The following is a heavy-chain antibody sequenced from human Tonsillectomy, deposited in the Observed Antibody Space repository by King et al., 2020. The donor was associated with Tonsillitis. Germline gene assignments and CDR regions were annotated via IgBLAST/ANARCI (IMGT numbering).Heavy chain of an antibody. CDR3: ARDTICSGGSCYSELDY. CDR2: TSYDGSNK. Sequence: QLVQSGGAVVQPGRSLRLSCAASGFSFTRYGMHWVRQAPGKGLEWVAVTSYDGSNKYYADSVKGRFTISRDNSKNTLFLQMNSLRAEDTAVYYCARDTICSGGSCYSELDYWGQGTLVTVSS. V-gene: IGHV3-33*05. J-gene: IGHJ4*02. D-gene: IGHD2-15*01. CDR1: GFSFTRYG.